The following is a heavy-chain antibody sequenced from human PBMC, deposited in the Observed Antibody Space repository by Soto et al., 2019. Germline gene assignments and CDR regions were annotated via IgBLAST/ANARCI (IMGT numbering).Heavy chain of an antibody. CDR3: RREINSNANSIDP. CDR2: IYYTGKT. V-gene: IGHV4-31*03. CDR1: GDYIHVGGYY. Sequence: SETLSLTCSVSGDYIHVGGYYWTWIRQRPGKGLEWMGYIYYTGKTYYNPSLESRLTMSVDRSKNQFSLRLTSVNAADTAVYLCRREINSNANSIDPWGQGTLLTVSS. J-gene: IGHJ5*02. D-gene: IGHD5-18*01.